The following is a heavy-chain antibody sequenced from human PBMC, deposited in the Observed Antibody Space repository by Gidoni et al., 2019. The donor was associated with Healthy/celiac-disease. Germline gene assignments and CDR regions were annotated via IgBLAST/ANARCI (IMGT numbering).Heavy chain of an antibody. V-gene: IGHV3-30*02. CDR2: IRYDGSNK. Sequence: QVQLVESGGGVVQPGGSLRLSCAASGFTFSSYGMHWVRQAPGKGLEWVAFIRYDGSNKYYADSVKGRFTISRDNSKNTLYLQMNSLRAEDTAVYYCAKARAAAGGGDYYYMDVWGKGTTVTVSS. CDR1: GFTFSSYG. J-gene: IGHJ6*03. D-gene: IGHD6-25*01. CDR3: AKARAAAGGGDYYYMDV.